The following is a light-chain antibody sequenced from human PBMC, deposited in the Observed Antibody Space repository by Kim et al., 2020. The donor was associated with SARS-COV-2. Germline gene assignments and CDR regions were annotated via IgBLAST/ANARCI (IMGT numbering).Light chain of an antibody. Sequence: DIQMTQSPSSLSASVGDRVTITCRTSQNINSHLNWYHQKPGRAPKLLIYAASTLQGGVPSRFSGSGSETDFTLTISSLQPGDFATDFCQQNYISPFTFGPGTKVDIK. CDR1: QNINSH. V-gene: IGKV1-39*01. CDR2: AAS. CDR3: QQNYISPFT. J-gene: IGKJ3*01.